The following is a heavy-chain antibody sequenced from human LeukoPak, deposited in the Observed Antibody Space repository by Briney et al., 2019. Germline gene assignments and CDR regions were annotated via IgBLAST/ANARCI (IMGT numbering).Heavy chain of an antibody. CDR1: MFPVGNNY. CDR3: AGGNKFLEAD. CDR2: IYSFGTT. D-gene: IGHD3-3*01. Sequence: GVSLRLFCAAWMFPVGNNYVRWLRQSPGKGRECVALIYSFGTTHYADSVKGRFTVSRDSSKNTVYLQMNSLRPDDTAVYYCAGGNKFLEADWGQGTLVTVSS. V-gene: IGHV3-53*01. J-gene: IGHJ4*02.